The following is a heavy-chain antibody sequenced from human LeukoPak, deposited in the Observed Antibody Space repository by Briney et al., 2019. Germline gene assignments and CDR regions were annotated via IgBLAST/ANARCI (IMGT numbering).Heavy chain of an antibody. CDR2: IYYSGST. Sequence: SETLSLTCTVSGGSISSYYWSWIRQPPGKGLEWIGYIYYSGSTNYNPSLKSRVTIPVDTSKNQFSLKLSSVTAADTAVYYCARPSSYSSGWYGFDYWGQGTLVTVSS. V-gene: IGHV4-59*08. CDR1: GGSISSYY. CDR3: ARPSSYSSGWYGFDY. D-gene: IGHD6-19*01. J-gene: IGHJ4*02.